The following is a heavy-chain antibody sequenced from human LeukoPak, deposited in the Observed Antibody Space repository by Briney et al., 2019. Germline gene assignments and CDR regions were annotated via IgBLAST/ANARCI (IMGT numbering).Heavy chain of an antibody. Sequence: SGESLKISCKGSGYSFTSYWIGWVRQMPGKGLEWMGIIYPGDSDTRYSPSFQGQVTISADKSISTAYLQWSSLKASDTAMYYCARGLTYDSSGYANDYWGQGTLVTVSS. J-gene: IGHJ4*02. CDR1: GYSFTSYW. V-gene: IGHV5-51*01. D-gene: IGHD3-22*01. CDR3: ARGLTYDSSGYANDY. CDR2: IYPGDSDT.